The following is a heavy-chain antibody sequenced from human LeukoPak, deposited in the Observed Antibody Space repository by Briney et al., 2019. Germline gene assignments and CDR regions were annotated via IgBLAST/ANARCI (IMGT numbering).Heavy chain of an antibody. CDR3: ARGAHSLTPGIDY. CDR2: INPYSGGT. J-gene: IGHJ4*02. Sequence: ASVKVSCKASGYTLNAYYIHWVRQAPGQGLEWMGWINPYSGGTHYAQSFQDRVTMTRDTSINTAYMDLSRLRSDDTAVYYCARGAHSLTPGIDYWGRGTQVTVSS. V-gene: IGHV1-2*02. D-gene: IGHD4-17*01. CDR1: GYTLNAYY.